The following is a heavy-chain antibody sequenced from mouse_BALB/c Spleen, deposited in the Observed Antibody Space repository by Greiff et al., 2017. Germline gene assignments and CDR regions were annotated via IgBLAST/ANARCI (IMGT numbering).Heavy chain of an antibody. V-gene: IGHV5-6-5*01. D-gene: IGHD1-1*01. CDR2: ISSGGST. CDR1: GFTFSSYA. Sequence: EVMLVESGGGLVKPGGSLKLSCAASGFTFSSYAMSWVRQTPEKRLEWVASISSGGSTYYPDSVKGRFTISRDNARNILYLQMSSLRSEDTAMYYCARRYYGSSYWYFDVWGAGTTVTVSS. J-gene: IGHJ1*01. CDR3: ARRYYGSSYWYFDV.